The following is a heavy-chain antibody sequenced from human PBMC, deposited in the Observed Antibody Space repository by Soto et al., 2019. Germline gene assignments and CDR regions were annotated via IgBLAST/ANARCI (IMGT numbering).Heavy chain of an antibody. CDR3: ATLPVPAGRHIDFDY. CDR2: IFHNGHA. D-gene: IGHD3-10*01. J-gene: IGHJ4*02. V-gene: IGHV4-39*01. Sequence: PSETLSLTCSVSGGAINTENYYWGWIRQSPGQGLEWIGSIFHNGHASYNPSLKGRVTISQDMSKNQFFLTLTSLTAADTAVYYCATLPVPAGRHIDFDYWGQGALVTVSS. CDR1: GGAINTENYY.